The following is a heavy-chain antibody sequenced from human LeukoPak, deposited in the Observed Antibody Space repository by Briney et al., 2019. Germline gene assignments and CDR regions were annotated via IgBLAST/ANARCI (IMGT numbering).Heavy chain of an antibody. Sequence: GGSLRLSCPASGFTFSTYGMSWVRQAPGKGLEWVSAISGSGGFTYYADSVKGRFTISRDNSKNTLYLQMNSLRAEDTAVYYCVFLNTGWNSDGFDMWGQGTMVTVSS. CDR2: ISGSGGFT. CDR1: GFTFSTYG. J-gene: IGHJ3*02. V-gene: IGHV3-23*01. CDR3: VFLNTGWNSDGFDM. D-gene: IGHD1/OR15-1a*01.